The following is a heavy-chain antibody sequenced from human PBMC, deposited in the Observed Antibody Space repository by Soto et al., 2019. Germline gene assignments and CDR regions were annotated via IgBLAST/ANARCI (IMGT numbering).Heavy chain of an antibody. CDR3: AKDPAYSNYAESTEEYYFDY. V-gene: IGHV3-30*18. D-gene: IGHD4-4*01. CDR2: ISYDGSNK. Sequence: TGGSLRLSCAASGFTFSSYVMHWVRQAPGKGLEWVAVISYDGSNKYYADSVKGRFTISRDNSKNTLYLQMNSLRAEDTAVYYCAKDPAYSNYAESTEEYYFDYWGQGTLVTVSS. CDR1: GFTFSSYV. J-gene: IGHJ4*02.